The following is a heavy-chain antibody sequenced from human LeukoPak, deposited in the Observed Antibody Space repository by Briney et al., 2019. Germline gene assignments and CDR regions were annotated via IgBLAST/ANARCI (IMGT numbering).Heavy chain of an antibody. CDR1: GFTFSTYA. J-gene: IGHJ6*02. CDR2: ISGSGDST. Sequence: GGSLRLSCAASGFTFSTYAMSWVRQAPGKGLERVSTISGSGDSTYPADSVKGRFTISRDNSKNTLYLQMSSLRAEDTAVYYCAKAPSSDWYYGMDVWGQGTTVTVSS. CDR3: AKAPSSDWYYGMDV. D-gene: IGHD6-19*01. V-gene: IGHV3-23*01.